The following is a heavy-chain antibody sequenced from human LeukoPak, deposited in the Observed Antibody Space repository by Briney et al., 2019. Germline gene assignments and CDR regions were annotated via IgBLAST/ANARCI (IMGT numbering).Heavy chain of an antibody. CDR2: ISWNSGSI. J-gene: IGHJ2*01. V-gene: IGHV3-9*01. CDR1: GFTFDDYA. Sequence: GGSLRLSCAASGFTFDDYAMHWVRQAPGKGLEWVSGISWNSGSIGYADSVKGRFTISRDNAKNSLYLQMNSLRAEDTALYYCAKVHAATYWYFDLWGRGTLVTVSS. CDR3: AKVHAATYWYFDL. D-gene: IGHD6-25*01.